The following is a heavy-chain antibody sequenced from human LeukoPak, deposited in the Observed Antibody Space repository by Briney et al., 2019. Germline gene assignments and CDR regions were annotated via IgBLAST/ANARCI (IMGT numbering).Heavy chain of an antibody. V-gene: IGHV3-33*06. CDR2: IWYDGSNK. CDR1: GFTFSSYG. D-gene: IGHD6-19*01. Sequence: PGRSLRLSCAASGFTFSSYGMHWVRQAPGKGLEWVAVIWYDGSNKYYADSVKGRFTISRDNSKNTLYLQMNSLRAEDTAVYYCAKGGGSVYGMDVWGQGTTVTVSS. J-gene: IGHJ6*02. CDR3: AKGGGSVYGMDV.